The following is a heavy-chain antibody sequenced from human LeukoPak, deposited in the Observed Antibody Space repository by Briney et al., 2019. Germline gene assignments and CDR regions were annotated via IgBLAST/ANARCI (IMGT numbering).Heavy chain of an antibody. CDR3: AKGYCSSTSCYPFDY. CDR1: GDTFSSYA. CDR2: IIPIFGTA. V-gene: IGHV1-69*05. Sequence: SVKVSCKASGDTFSSYAISWVRQAPGQGLEWMGGIIPIFGTANYAQKFQGRVTITTDESTSTAYMELSSLRSEDTAVYYCAKGYCSSTSCYPFDYWGQGTLVTVSS. J-gene: IGHJ4*02. D-gene: IGHD2-2*01.